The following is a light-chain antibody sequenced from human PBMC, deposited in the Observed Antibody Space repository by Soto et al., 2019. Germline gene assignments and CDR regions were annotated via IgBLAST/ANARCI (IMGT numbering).Light chain of an antibody. CDR2: ENN. CDR1: SGSIASNY. V-gene: IGLV6-57*01. CDR3: QSYGSSNHWV. J-gene: IGLJ3*02. Sequence: NFMLTQPHSVSESPGRTVSISCTRSSGSIASNYVQWYQQRPGSSPSIVIYENNQRPSGVPGRFSGSIDSSANSASLTISGLKTEDEADYYCQSYGSSNHWVFGGGTQLTVL.